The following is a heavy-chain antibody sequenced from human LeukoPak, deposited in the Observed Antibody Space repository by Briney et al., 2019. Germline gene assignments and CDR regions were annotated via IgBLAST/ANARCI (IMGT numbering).Heavy chain of an antibody. Sequence: ASVTVSCKVSGYTLTELSMHWVRQAPGKGMGWRGGFDPEDGETIYAQKFQGRVTMTEDTSTDTAYMELSSLRSEDTAVYYCATVRIAARPGSFDYWGQGTLVTVAS. V-gene: IGHV1-24*01. CDR1: GYTLTELS. CDR2: FDPEDGET. J-gene: IGHJ4*02. D-gene: IGHD6-6*01. CDR3: ATVRIAARPGSFDY.